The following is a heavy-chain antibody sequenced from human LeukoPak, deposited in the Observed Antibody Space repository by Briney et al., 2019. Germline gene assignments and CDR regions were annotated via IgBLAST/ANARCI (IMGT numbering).Heavy chain of an antibody. J-gene: IGHJ4*02. V-gene: IGHV3-48*03. Sequence: PGGSLRLSCAASGFTFSSYEMNWVRQAPGKGLEWVSYISRSGSTIYYADSVKGRFTISRDNAKNSLYLQMNSLRAEDTAVYYCARDRPSDYVWGSYRYRASDFDYWGQGTLVTVSS. CDR3: ARDRPSDYVWGSYRYRASDFDY. D-gene: IGHD3-16*02. CDR2: ISRSGSTI. CDR1: GFTFSSYE.